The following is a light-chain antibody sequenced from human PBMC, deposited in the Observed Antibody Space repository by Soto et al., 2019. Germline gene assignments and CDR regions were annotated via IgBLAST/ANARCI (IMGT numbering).Light chain of an antibody. CDR3: QSYDSSLHVV. CDR2: GNS. CDR1: SSNIGAGYD. Sequence: QAVVTQPPSVSGAPGQRVTISCTGSSSNIGAGYDVHWYQQLPGTAPKLLIYGNSNRPSGVPDRFSGSESGTSASLAITGLQAEDEADYYCQSYDSSLHVVFGGGTKLTVL. J-gene: IGLJ2*01. V-gene: IGLV1-40*01.